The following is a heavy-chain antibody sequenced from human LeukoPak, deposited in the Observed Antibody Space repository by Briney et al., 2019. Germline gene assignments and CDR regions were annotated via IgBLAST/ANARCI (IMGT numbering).Heavy chain of an antibody. D-gene: IGHD1-14*01. Sequence: PSETLSLTCTVSGGSISSGGYYWSWLRQHPGKGLEWIGYIYYSGSTNYNPSLKSRVTISVDTSKNQFSLKLSSVTAADTAVYYCARANAGITFDYWGQGTLVTVSS. V-gene: IGHV4-31*03. CDR1: GGSISSGGYY. J-gene: IGHJ4*02. CDR2: IYYSGST. CDR3: ARANAGITFDY.